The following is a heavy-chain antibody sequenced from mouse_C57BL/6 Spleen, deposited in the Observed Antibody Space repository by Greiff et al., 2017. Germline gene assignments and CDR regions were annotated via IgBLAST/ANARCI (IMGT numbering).Heavy chain of an antibody. CDR2: INPNNGGT. CDR3: ASTDYFDY. Sequence: EVQLQQSGPELVKPGASVKISCKASGYTFTDYYMNWVKQSHGKSLEWIGDINPNNGGTSYNQKFKGKATLTVDKSSSTAYMELRSLTSEDSAVYYCASTDYFDYWGQGTTLTVSS. CDR1: GYTFTDYY. J-gene: IGHJ2*01. D-gene: IGHD1-1*01. V-gene: IGHV1-26*01.